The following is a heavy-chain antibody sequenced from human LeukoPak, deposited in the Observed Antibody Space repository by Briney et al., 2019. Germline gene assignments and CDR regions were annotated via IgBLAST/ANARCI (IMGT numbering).Heavy chain of an antibody. D-gene: IGHD4-17*01. V-gene: IGHV4-34*01. CDR1: GGSFSGYY. CDR3: ARGALPYGDFYYFDY. J-gene: IGHJ4*02. Sequence: PSETLSLTCAVYGGSFSGYYWSWIRQPPGKGLEWIGEINHSGSTSYNPSLKSRVTISVDTSKNQFSLKLSSVTAADTAVYYCARGALPYGDFYYFDYWGQGTLVTVSS. CDR2: INHSGST.